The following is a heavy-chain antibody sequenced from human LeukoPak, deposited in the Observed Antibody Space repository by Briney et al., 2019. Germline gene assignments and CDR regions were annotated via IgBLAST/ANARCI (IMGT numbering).Heavy chain of an antibody. V-gene: IGHV3-23*01. J-gene: IGHJ4*02. CDR2: ISGRSGDT. Sequence: GGSLRLSCAASGFTFSSYAMSWVRQAPGKGLEWVSAISGRSGDTYYAASVKGRFTISRDNSKNTLYLQMNTLRAEDTAVYYCAPYEGIGARGGQGTMVTVSS. CDR1: GFTFSSYA. D-gene: IGHD3-10*01. CDR3: APYEGIGAR.